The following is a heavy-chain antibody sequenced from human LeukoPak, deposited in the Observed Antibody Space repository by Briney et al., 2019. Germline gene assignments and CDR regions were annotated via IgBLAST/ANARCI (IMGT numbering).Heavy chain of an antibody. Sequence: SETLSLTCTVSGGSISSYCWSWIRQPPGKGLEWIGYIYYSGSTNYNPSLKSRVTISVDTSKNQFSLKLSSVTAADTAVYYCARAEGVDFWSGYPFDYWGQGTLVTVSS. J-gene: IGHJ4*02. D-gene: IGHD3-3*01. CDR3: ARAEGVDFWSGYPFDY. CDR1: GGSISSYC. CDR2: IYYSGST. V-gene: IGHV4-59*01.